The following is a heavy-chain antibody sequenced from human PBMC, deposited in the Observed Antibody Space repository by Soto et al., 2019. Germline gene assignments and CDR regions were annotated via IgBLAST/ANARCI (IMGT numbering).Heavy chain of an antibody. J-gene: IGHJ6*02. CDR3: ARDQGGVVVVPAAIPGDYYYYGMDV. V-gene: IGHV1-69*13. Sequence: SVKVSCKASGGTFSSYAISWVRQAPGQGLEWMGGIIPIFGIANYAQKFQGRVTITADESTSTAYMELSSLRSEDTAVYYCARDQGGVVVVPAAIPGDYYYYGMDVWGQGTTVTVSS. CDR1: GGTFSSYA. D-gene: IGHD2-2*02. CDR2: IIPIFGIA.